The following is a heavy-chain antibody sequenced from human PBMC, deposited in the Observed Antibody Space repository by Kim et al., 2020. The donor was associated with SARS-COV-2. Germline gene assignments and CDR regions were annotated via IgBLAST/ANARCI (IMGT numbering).Heavy chain of an antibody. CDR1: GGSISSGGYY. D-gene: IGHD3-10*01. CDR3: AREHSITMVRGVIIDYFDY. V-gene: IGHV4-31*03. CDR2: IYYSGST. J-gene: IGHJ4*02. Sequence: SETLSLTCTVSGGSISSGGYYWSWIRQHPGKGLEWIGYIYYSGSTYYNPSLKSRVTISVDTSKNQFSLKLSSVTAADTAVYYCAREHSITMVRGVIIDYFDYWGQGTLVTVSS.